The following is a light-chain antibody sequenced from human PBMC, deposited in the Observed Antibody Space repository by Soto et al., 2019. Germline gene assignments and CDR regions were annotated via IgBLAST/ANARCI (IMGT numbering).Light chain of an antibody. CDR2: GAS. CDR1: QSVISSF. V-gene: IGKV3-20*01. J-gene: IGKJ2*01. CDR3: QQYRSYPPYT. Sequence: EIVLTQSPGTLSLSPGERATLSCRASQSVISSFLAWYQQKPGHAPRLLIYGASSRATGIPDRFSGRGSGTDFPITISRLEPEDFAVYYCQQYRSYPPYTFGQGTKLEIK.